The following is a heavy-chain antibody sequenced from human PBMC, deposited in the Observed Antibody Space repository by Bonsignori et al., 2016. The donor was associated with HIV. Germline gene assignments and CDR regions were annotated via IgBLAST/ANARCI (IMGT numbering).Heavy chain of an antibody. CDR1: GDSISNSRDY. J-gene: IGHJ5*01. V-gene: IGHV4-39*07. Sequence: QVQLRESGPGLVKPSETLSVTCGVSGDSISNSRDYWGWIRQPPGKGLEWIGSIYTTGSTYYNPSLKGRVTISVDTSRNHFSLELDSVTAADTAIYHCTRQRRGDFWGGYPDSWGQGTLVTVSS. D-gene: IGHD3-3*01. CDR2: IYTTGST. CDR3: TRQRRGDFWGGYPDS.